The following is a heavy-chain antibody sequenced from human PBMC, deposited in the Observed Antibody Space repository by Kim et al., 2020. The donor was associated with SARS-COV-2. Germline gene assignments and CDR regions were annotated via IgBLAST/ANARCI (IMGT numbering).Heavy chain of an antibody. Sequence: SETLSLTCTVSGGSISSSSYYWGWIRQPPGKGLEWIGSIYYSGSTYYNPSLKSRVTISVDTSKNQFSLKLSSVTAADTAVYYCASHYDSSGYRRGWAYYYYGMDVWGQGTTVTVSS. CDR3: ASHYDSSGYRRGWAYYYYGMDV. D-gene: IGHD3-22*01. V-gene: IGHV4-39*01. J-gene: IGHJ6*02. CDR1: GGSISSSSYY. CDR2: IYYSGST.